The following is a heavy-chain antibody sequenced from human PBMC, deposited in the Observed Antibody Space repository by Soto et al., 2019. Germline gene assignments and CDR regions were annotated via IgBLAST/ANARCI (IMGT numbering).Heavy chain of an antibody. V-gene: IGHV1-18*01. CDR2: ISGYDGNT. J-gene: IGHJ5*02. CDR1: GYTFTSYG. Sequence: QVQLVQSGAEVKKPGASVKVSCKASGYTFTSYGISWVRQAPGQGLEWVGWISGYDGNTDYAQKLQGRVNMTTDTSTSTAYMDLRSLRSDDTAVYYCARHNSQWPNWFDPWGQGTLVTVSS. CDR3: ARHNSQWPNWFDP. D-gene: IGHD1-1*01.